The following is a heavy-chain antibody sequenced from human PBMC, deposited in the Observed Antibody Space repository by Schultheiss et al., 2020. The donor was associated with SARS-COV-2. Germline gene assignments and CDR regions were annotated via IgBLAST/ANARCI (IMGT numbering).Heavy chain of an antibody. Sequence: SETLSLTCTVSGGSVSSGGYYWSWIRQPPGKGLEWIGYIYYSGSTNYNPSLKSRVTISVDTSKNQFSLKLSSVTAADTAVYYCAKWGREGWFDPWGQGTLVTVSS. J-gene: IGHJ5*02. CDR3: AKWGREGWFDP. V-gene: IGHV4-61*08. CDR1: GGSVSSGGYY. D-gene: IGHD7-27*01. CDR2: IYYSGST.